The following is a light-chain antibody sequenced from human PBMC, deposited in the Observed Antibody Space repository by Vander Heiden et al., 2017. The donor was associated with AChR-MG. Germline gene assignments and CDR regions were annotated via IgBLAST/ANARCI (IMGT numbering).Light chain of an antibody. Sequence: EIVLTQSPGTLSLSPGERATLSCRASQSVSSSYLAWYQQKPGQAPRLLIYGASSRATGIPDRFSGSGSGTDFILTISRLEPEDFAVYYCQQDGSSPRTFGQRTKVEIK. CDR2: GAS. CDR1: QSVSSSY. CDR3: QQDGSSPRT. J-gene: IGKJ1*01. V-gene: IGKV3-20*01.